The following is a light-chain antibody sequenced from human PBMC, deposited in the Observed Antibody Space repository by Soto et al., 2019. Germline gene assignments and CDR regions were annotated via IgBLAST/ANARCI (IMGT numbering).Light chain of an antibody. V-gene: IGLV3-21*04. Sequence: SYELTQPPSVSVAPGKTARITCGGNNIGSKSVHWYQEKPGQAPVLVIYYDSDRPSGIPERFSGSNSANTATLTISRVEAGDEADYYCQVWDSSSDQHYVFGTGTKLTVL. J-gene: IGLJ1*01. CDR3: QVWDSSSDQHYV. CDR2: YDS. CDR1: NIGSKS.